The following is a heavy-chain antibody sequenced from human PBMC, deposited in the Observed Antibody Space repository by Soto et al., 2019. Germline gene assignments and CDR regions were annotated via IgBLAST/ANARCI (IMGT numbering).Heavy chain of an antibody. Sequence: QVQLVQSGAEVKKPGSSVKVSCKASGGTFSSYAISWVRQAPGQGLEWMGGIIPIFGTANYAQKFQGRVTITADESTSTAYMELSSLRSEDTAVYYCARGFPARGSSGWDYGMDVWGQGTTVTVSS. V-gene: IGHV1-69*12. CDR3: ARGFPARGSSGWDYGMDV. J-gene: IGHJ6*02. D-gene: IGHD6-19*01. CDR2: IIPIFGTA. CDR1: GGTFSSYA.